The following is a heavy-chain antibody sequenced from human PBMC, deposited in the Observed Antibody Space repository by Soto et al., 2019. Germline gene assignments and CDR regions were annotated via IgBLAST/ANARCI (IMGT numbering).Heavy chain of an antibody. CDR2: IYYSGST. J-gene: IGHJ4*02. Sequence: QVQLQESCPGLVKPSETLSITCPVSGGSISSYYWSWIRQPPGTGLEWIGYIYYSGSTNYNPSRMGRVTISVDTSKNPFSLKLSSVPAADTAVYYCARDTGGVAYWGQGALVTVSS. CDR3: ARDTGGVAY. V-gene: IGHV4-59*01. D-gene: IGHD1-26*01. CDR1: GGSISSYY.